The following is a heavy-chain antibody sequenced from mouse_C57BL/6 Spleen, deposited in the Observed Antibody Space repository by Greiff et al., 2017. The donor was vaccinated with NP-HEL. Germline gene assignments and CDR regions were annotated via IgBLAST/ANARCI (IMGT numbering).Heavy chain of an antibody. CDR2: ISYDGSN. CDR3: ARDRYYYGSSYEAY. Sequence: VQLQQSGPGLVKPSPSLSLSCSVTGYSVTSGYYWNWIRQFPGNKLEWMGYISYDGSNNYNPSLKNRISITRDTSKNQFFLKLNSVTTEDTATYYCARDRYYYGSSYEAYWGQGTLVTVSA. V-gene: IGHV3-6*01. CDR1: GYSVTSGYY. D-gene: IGHD1-1*01. J-gene: IGHJ3*01.